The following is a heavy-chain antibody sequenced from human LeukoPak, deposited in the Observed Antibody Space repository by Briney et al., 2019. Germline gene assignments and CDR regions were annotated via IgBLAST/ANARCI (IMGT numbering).Heavy chain of an antibody. CDR1: GGSISSGDYY. Sequence: SQTLSLTCTVSGGSISSGDYYWSWIRQPPGKGLEWIGYIYYSGSTYYNPSLKSRVTISVDTSKNQFSLKLSSVTAADTAVYYCARGYQPGYSYGRVFDYWGQGTLVTVSS. CDR2: IYYSGST. V-gene: IGHV4-30-4*08. CDR3: ARGYQPGYSYGRVFDY. D-gene: IGHD5-18*01. J-gene: IGHJ4*02.